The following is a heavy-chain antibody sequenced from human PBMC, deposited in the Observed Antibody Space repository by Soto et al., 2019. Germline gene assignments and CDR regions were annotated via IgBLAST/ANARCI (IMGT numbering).Heavy chain of an antibody. V-gene: IGHV1-8*01. CDR3: ARVAYYDFWSGYASNYYYYGMDV. CDR2: MNPNSGNT. CDR1: GYTFTSYD. Sequence: ASVKVSCKASGYTFTSYDINWVRQATGQGLEWLGWMNPNSGNTGYAQKFQGRVTMTRNTSISTAYMELSSLRSEDAAVYYCARVAYYDFWSGYASNYYYYGMDVWGQGTTVTVSS. J-gene: IGHJ6*02. D-gene: IGHD3-3*01.